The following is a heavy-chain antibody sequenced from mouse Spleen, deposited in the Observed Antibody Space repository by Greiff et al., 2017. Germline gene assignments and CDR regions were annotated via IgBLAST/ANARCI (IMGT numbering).Heavy chain of an antibody. CDR1: GYSFTGYY. D-gene: IGHD2-1*01. V-gene: IGHV1-42*01. J-gene: IGHJ2*01. CDR3: ARLRNGNYFDY. Sequence: EVQLQQSGPELVKPGASVKISCKASGYSFTGYYMNWVKQSPEKSLEWIGEINPSTGGTTYNQKFKAKATLTVDKSSSTAYMQLKSLTSEDSAVYYCARLRNGNYFDYWGQGTTLTVSS. CDR2: INPSTGGT.